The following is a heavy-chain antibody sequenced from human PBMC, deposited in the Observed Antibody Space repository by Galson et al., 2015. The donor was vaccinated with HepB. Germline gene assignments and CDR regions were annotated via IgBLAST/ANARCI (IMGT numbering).Heavy chain of an antibody. CDR2: IYPGDSDT. J-gene: IGHJ4*02. V-gene: IGHV5-51*03. CDR1: GYIFSTYW. D-gene: IGHD6-13*01. Sequence: QSGAEVKKPGESLKISCKGSGYIFSTYWLGWVRQMPGKGLEWMGIIYPGDSDTRYSPSFQGQVTISADKSISTAYLQWRSVKASDTAMYFCARLRYSSSLTRFQGEFDFWGQGTLVTVSS. CDR3: ARLRYSSSLTRFQGEFDF.